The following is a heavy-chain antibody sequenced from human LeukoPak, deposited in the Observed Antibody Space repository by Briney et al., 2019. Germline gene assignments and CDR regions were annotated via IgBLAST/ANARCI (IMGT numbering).Heavy chain of an antibody. Sequence: SETLSLTCTVSGGSISSVNYYWGWIRQPPGKGLEWIGSIYYSGTTYYNPSLKSRVTISVDTSKNQFSLKLSYVTAADTALYYCAKHYMGSSYNHGLACWSQGTLVTVSS. D-gene: IGHD3-10*01. CDR2: IYYSGTT. V-gene: IGHV4-39*01. CDR1: GGSISSVNYY. CDR3: AKHYMGSSYNHGLAC. J-gene: IGHJ4*02.